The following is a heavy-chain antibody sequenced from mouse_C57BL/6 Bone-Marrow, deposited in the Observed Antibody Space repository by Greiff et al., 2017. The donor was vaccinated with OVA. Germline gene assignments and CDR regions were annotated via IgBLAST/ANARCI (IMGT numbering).Heavy chain of an antibody. D-gene: IGHD1-1*01. Sequence: QVQLQQSGAELARPGASVKLSCKASGYTFTSYGISWVKQRTGQGLEWIGEIYPRSGNTYYNEKFKGKATLTADKSSSTAYMELRSLTSEDSAVYFCARGAITTVVAPYWYFDVWGTGTTVTVSS. J-gene: IGHJ1*03. CDR2: IYPRSGNT. CDR1: GYTFTSYG. CDR3: ARGAITTVVAPYWYFDV. V-gene: IGHV1-81*01.